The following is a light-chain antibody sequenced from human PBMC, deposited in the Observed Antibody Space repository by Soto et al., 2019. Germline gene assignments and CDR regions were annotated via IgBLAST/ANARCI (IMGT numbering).Light chain of an antibody. J-gene: IGKJ1*01. CDR1: RSISRQ. V-gene: IGKV1-5*03. CDR2: QAS. Sequence: DIQMTQSPSTLSASVGDRVTITCRASRSISRQLAWYQQKPGKAPNLLIYQASNLETGVPSRFTGSGSGTEFTLTISSLQPDDVASYYCLQYQSYWTFGQGTKVEVK. CDR3: LQYQSYWT.